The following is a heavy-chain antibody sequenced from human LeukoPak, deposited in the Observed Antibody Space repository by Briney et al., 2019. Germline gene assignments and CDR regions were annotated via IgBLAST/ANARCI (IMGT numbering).Heavy chain of an antibody. D-gene: IGHD3-9*01. V-gene: IGHV4-59*01. CDR1: GGFISSYY. CDR2: IYYSGST. J-gene: IGHJ6*03. CDR3: ARDSTYYDILTGHSLYYMDV. Sequence: PSETLSLTCTVSGGFISSYYWSWLRQPPGKGLEWIGYIYYSGSTNYNPSLKSRVTISVDTSKNQFSLKLSSVTAADTAVYYCARDSTYYDILTGHSLYYMDVWGKGTTVTISS.